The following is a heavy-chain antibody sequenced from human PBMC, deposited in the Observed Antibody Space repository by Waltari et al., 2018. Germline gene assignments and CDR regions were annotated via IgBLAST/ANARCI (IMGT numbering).Heavy chain of an antibody. V-gene: IGHV1-2*06. CDR1: GYTFTGYY. CDR3: ARSIMITFGGVGYWFDP. J-gene: IGHJ5*02. Sequence: QVQLVQSGAEVKKPGASVKVSCKASGYTFTGYYMHWVRQAPGQGLEWMGRINRNSVGTNYAQKFQGRVTMTRDTSISTAYMELSRLRSDDTAVYYCARSIMITFGGVGYWFDPWGQGTLVTVSS. D-gene: IGHD3-16*01. CDR2: INRNSVGT.